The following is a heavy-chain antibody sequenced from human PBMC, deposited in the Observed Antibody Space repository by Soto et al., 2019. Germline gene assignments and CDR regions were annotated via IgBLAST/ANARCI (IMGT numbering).Heavy chain of an antibody. CDR3: ASYGDSSGYPQLDY. CDR2: IIPIFGTA. J-gene: IGHJ4*02. Sequence: SVKVSCKASGGTFSSYAISWVRQAPGQGLEWMGGIIPIFGTANYAQKFQGRVTITADESTSTAYIEMSSLRSEDTAVYYCASYGDSSGYPQLDYWGQGTLVTVSS. D-gene: IGHD3-22*01. CDR1: GGTFSSYA. V-gene: IGHV1-69*13.